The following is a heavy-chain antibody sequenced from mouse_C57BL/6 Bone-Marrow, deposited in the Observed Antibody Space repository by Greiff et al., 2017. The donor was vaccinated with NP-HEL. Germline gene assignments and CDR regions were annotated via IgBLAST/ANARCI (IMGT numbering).Heavy chain of an antibody. CDR1: GYTFTSYW. CDR2: IYPGSGST. J-gene: IGHJ4*01. V-gene: IGHV1-55*01. Sequence: QVQLQQPGAELVKPGASVKMSCKASGYTFTSYWITWVKQRPGQGLEWIGDIYPGSGSTNYNEKFKSKATLTVDTSSSTAYMQLSSLTSEDSAVHYCARTAYYSNYAMDYWGQGTSVTVSS. D-gene: IGHD2-5*01. CDR3: ARTAYYSNYAMDY.